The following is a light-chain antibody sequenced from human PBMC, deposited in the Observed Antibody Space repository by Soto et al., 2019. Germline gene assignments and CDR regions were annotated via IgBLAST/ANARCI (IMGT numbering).Light chain of an antibody. J-gene: IGLJ1*01. CDR1: SSNIGSNT. CDR2: SNN. CDR3: TAWDDSLNGYV. Sequence: QSVLTQPPSASGTPGQRVTISCSGSSSNIGSNTVNWYQQLPGTAPKLLIYSNNQRPSGVPDRFSGSKSGTSASLAISGLQSEDDANYCCTAWDDSLNGYVFGTRTKVTVL. V-gene: IGLV1-44*01.